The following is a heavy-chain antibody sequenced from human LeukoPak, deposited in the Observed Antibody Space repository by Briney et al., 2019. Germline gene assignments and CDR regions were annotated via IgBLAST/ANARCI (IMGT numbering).Heavy chain of an antibody. J-gene: IGHJ4*02. CDR3: TNTVVVVASTGFDY. CDR1: GFTFRDYY. D-gene: IGHD2-15*01. V-gene: IGHV3-15*01. Sequence: GGSLRLSCAASGFTFRDYYMTWVRQAPGKGLEWVGRIKSKTDGGTTDYAAPVKGRFTISRDDSKNTLYLQMNSLETEDTAVYYCTNTVVVVASTGFDYWGQGTLVTVSS. CDR2: IKSKTDGGTT.